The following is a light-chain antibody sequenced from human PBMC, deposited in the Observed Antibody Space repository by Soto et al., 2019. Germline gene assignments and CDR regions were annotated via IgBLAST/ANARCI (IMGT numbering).Light chain of an antibody. CDR3: AAWDDSLNAYV. CDR1: SSNIGNNA. CDR2: YDD. V-gene: IGLV1-36*01. Sequence: QSVLTQPPSVSEAPRQRVTISCSVSSSNIGNNAVNWYQQLPGQAPKIVIYYDDLLTSGVSDRFSGSKSGTSASLAISALQSDDEADYYCAAWDDSLNAYVFGPGTKVTVL. J-gene: IGLJ1*01.